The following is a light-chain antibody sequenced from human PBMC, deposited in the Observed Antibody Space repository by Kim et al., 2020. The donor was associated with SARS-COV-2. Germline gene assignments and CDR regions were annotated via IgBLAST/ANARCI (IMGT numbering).Light chain of an antibody. J-gene: IGLJ1*01. V-gene: IGLV2-11*01. CDR2: DVT. CDR1: SSDVGLYNY. CDR3: CSYAGSPPYV. Sequence: QSALTQPRSVSWSPGQSVTISCTGTSSDVGLYNYVSWYQQHPGKAPKLMIYDVTERPSGVPDRFSASKSGNTASLTISGLQAEDEADYYCCSYAGSPPYVCGTGTKVTVL.